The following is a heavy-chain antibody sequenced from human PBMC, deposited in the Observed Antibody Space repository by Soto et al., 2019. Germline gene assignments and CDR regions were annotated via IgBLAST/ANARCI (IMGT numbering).Heavy chain of an antibody. Sequence: GASVKVSCKASGYTFTSYAMHWVRQAPGQRLEWMGWINAGNGNTKYSQKFQGRVTITRDTSASTAYMELSSLRSEDTAVYYCVRVTYYDFWSGYYTTYFQHWGQGTLVTVSS. CDR3: VRVTYYDFWSGYYTTYFQH. CDR2: INAGNGNT. CDR1: GYTFTSYA. J-gene: IGHJ1*01. V-gene: IGHV1-3*01. D-gene: IGHD3-3*01.